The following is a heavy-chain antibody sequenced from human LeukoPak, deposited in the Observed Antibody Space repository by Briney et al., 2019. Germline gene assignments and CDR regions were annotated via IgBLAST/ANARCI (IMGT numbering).Heavy chain of an antibody. D-gene: IGHD6-13*01. CDR2: ISGSGGST. CDR1: GFTFSSNA. V-gene: IGHV3-23*01. J-gene: IGHJ4*02. Sequence: GGSLRLSCAASGFTFSSNAISWVRQAPGKGLEWVSAISGSGGSTYYADSVKGRFTISRDNSKNTLYLQMNSLRAEDTAVYYCAKDKKQQLVPDYFDYWGQGTLVTVSS. CDR3: AKDKKQQLVPDYFDY.